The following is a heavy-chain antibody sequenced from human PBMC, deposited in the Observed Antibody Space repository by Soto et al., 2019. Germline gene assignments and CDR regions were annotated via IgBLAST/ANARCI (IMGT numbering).Heavy chain of an antibody. Sequence: SETLSLTCAVYGGSFSGYYWSWIRQPPGKGLEWIGEINHSGSTNYNPSLKSRVAISVDTSKNQFSLKLSSVTAADTAVYYCARGPGGYYYYGMDVWGQGTTVTVSS. D-gene: IGHD3-10*01. J-gene: IGHJ6*02. CDR3: ARGPGGYYYYGMDV. CDR2: INHSGST. V-gene: IGHV4-34*01. CDR1: GGSFSGYY.